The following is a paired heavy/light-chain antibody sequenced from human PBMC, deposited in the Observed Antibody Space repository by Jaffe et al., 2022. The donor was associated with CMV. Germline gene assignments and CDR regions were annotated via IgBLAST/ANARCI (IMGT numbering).Light chain of an antibody. CDR3: QQYATSPPYT. V-gene: IGKV3-20*01. CDR1: QSVNSNF. Sequence: EIVLTQSPGTLSLSPGERATLSCRASQSVNSNFLAWYQQKPGQAPRLLIYGASTRATGIPDRFSGSGSGTDFTLTISRLEPEDFAVYYCQQYATSPPYTFGQGTKLEI. CDR2: GAS. J-gene: IGKJ2*01.
Heavy chain of an antibody. J-gene: IGHJ4*02. Sequence: QVQLVQSGAEVKKPGSSVRVSCTASGGTFSAYAISWVRQAPGQGLEWMGGIIPIFGTSSYTHKFQGRLTITADESTTSAYMELTSLRSEDTAVYFCARGRQIQGKYFFDYWGQGTLVTVSS. D-gene: IGHD3-10*01. CDR1: GGTFSAYA. CDR3: ARGRQIQGKYFFDY. CDR2: IIPIFGTS. V-gene: IGHV1-69*01.